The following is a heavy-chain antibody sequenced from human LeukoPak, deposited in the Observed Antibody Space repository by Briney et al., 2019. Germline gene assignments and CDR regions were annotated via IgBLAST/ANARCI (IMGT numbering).Heavy chain of an antibody. CDR1: GGSISPYY. CDR3: ARSRCYNCAFDI. D-gene: IGHD2-2*02. V-gene: IGHV4-4*07. Sequence: SETLSLTCTVSGGSISPYYWSWIRQPAGKGLGWIGRVFTSGDTKYNSSLKSRVTMSVDTSKNHFSLKLISVTAADTAVYYCARSRCYNCAFDIWGQGTMVTVSS. J-gene: IGHJ3*02. CDR2: VFTSGDT.